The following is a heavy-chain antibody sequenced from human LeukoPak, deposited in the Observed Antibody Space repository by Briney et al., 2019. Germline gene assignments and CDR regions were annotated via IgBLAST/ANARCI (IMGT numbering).Heavy chain of an antibody. D-gene: IGHD5-18*01. CDR3: ARDGGYSYGYAY. CDR2: IIPIFGTA. Sequence: SVKVSCKASGGTYSSYAISWVRQAPGQGLEWMGRIIPIFGTANYAQKFQGRVTITTDESTSTACMELSSLRSEDTAVYYCARDGGYSYGYAYWGQGTLVTVSS. CDR1: GGTYSSYA. J-gene: IGHJ4*02. V-gene: IGHV1-69*05.